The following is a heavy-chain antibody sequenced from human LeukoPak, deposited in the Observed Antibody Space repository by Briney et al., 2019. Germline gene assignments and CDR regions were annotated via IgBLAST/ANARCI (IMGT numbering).Heavy chain of an antibody. Sequence: ASVKVPCKASGYTFTSYDINWVRQATGQGLEWMGWMNPNSGNTGYAQKFQGRVTMTRNTSISTAYMELSSLRSEDTAVYYCARRPIAAAGTGFDYWGQGTLVTVSS. CDR3: ARRPIAAAGTGFDY. J-gene: IGHJ4*02. CDR2: MNPNSGNT. D-gene: IGHD6-13*01. CDR1: GYTFTSYD. V-gene: IGHV1-8*01.